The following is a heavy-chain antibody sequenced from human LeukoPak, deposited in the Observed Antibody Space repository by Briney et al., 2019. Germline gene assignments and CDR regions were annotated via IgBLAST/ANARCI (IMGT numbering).Heavy chain of an antibody. CDR3: ARDACSGGSCYSAEYFQH. J-gene: IGHJ1*01. CDR1: GYTFTGYY. V-gene: IGHV1-2*02. Sequence: ASVKVSCKASGYTFTGYYMHWVRQAPGQGLEWMGWINPNSGGTNYAQKFQGRVTMTRDTSISTAYMELSRLRSDDTAVYYCARDACSGGSCYSAEYFQHWGQGTLVTISS. CDR2: INPNSGGT. D-gene: IGHD2-15*01.